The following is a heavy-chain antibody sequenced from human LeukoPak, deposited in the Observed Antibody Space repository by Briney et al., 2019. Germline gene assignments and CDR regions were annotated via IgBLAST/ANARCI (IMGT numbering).Heavy chain of an antibody. CDR1: GGSISSSSYY. J-gene: IGHJ4*02. CDR3: ARDLVGGYNFDY. Sequence: PSETLSLTCTVSGGSISSSSYYWGWIRQPPGKGLEWIGSIYYSGSTYYNPSLKSRVTISVDTSKNQFSPKLSSVTAADTAVYYCARDLVGGYNFDYWGQGTLVTVSS. CDR2: IYYSGST. V-gene: IGHV4-39*07. D-gene: IGHD1-26*01.